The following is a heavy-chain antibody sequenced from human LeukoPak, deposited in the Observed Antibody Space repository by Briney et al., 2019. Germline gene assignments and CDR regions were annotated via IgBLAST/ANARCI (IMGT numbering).Heavy chain of an antibody. V-gene: IGHV4-31*03. D-gene: IGHD1-26*01. J-gene: IGHJ4*02. CDR3: ARGREWEPKVFDY. Sequence: PSETLSLTCTVSGASISDLGYYWSWIRQRPGEGLEWIGFFDYRGATYYNPSLKSRLTISLDTSKNQFSLNLSSVTAADTAVYYCARGREWEPKVFDYWGQGTLVTVSS. CDR2: FDYRGAT. CDR1: GASISDLGYY.